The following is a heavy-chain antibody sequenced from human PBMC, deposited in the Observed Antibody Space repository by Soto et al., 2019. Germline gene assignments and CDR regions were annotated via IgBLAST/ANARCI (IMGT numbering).Heavy chain of an antibody. Sequence: PSETLSLTCIVSGRSLVNYYLSWIRQPPGKGLEWIGYIYYSGSTNYNPSLKSRVTISVDMSKNQFSLRLSYVSAEDTAVYYCERDRRLDIWGQGTMVTVPS. CDR2: IYYSGST. CDR3: ERDRRLDI. V-gene: IGHV4-59*01. J-gene: IGHJ3*02. CDR1: GRSLVNYY.